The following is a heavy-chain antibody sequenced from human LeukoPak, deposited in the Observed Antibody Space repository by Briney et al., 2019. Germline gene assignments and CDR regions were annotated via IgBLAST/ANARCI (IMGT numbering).Heavy chain of an antibody. J-gene: IGHJ4*02. CDR2: ISGSGGRT. Sequence: GGSLRLSCAASGFTFSSYAMSWVRQAPGKGLEWVSTISGSGGRTSYADSVKGRFTISRDNSKNTLYLQVNSLRVEDTAVYYCAMAVIGSGWTLDYWGQGTLVTVSS. D-gene: IGHD6-19*01. CDR3: AMAVIGSGWTLDY. CDR1: GFTFSSYA. V-gene: IGHV3-23*01.